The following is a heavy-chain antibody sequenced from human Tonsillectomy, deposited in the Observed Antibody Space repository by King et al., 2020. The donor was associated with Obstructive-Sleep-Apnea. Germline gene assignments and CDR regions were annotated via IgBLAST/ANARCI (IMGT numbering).Heavy chain of an antibody. V-gene: IGHV1-18*04. CDR2: ISPYNGNT. Sequence: QLVQSEAEVKKPGASVKVSCKASGYTFSSYGISWVRQAPGQGLEWMGWISPYNGNTKYEQKLQGRVTMTTDTSTTTAYMELRSLRSDDTAVYYCARDSGRGGWGDFDYWAQGTLVTVSS. J-gene: IGHJ4*02. CDR1: GYTFSSYG. CDR3: ARDSGRGGWGDFDY. D-gene: IGHD3-10*01.